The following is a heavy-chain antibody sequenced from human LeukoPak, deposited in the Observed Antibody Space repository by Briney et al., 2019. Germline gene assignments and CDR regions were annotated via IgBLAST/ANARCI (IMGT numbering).Heavy chain of an antibody. D-gene: IGHD3-10*01. CDR1: GASIRSYY. J-gene: IGHJ5*02. V-gene: IGHV4-59*01. Sequence: SETLSLTCTVSGASIRSYYWSWIRQPPGKGLEWIGSFYDGVSTKYNPSLKSRLTFSVDTSNNQFSLKMTSVTATDTAFYYCARFSQGVFGWFEPWGQGTLVTVSS. CDR3: ARFSQGVFGWFEP. CDR2: FYDGVST.